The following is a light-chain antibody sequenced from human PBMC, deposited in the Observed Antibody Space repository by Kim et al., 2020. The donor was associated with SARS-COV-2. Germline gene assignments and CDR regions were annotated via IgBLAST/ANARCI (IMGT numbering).Light chain of an antibody. CDR3: HRNGTSPPLT. Sequence: EIVLTQSPGTLSLSPGERATLSCRASQSVSTSHFPWYQQKPGQAPRLLVYATSGRATGIPDRFSGSGSETDFTLTISSLEPEDFAVYYCHRNGTSPPLTFGGGTKVDIK. CDR2: ATS. V-gene: IGKV3-20*01. J-gene: IGKJ4*01. CDR1: QSVSTSH.